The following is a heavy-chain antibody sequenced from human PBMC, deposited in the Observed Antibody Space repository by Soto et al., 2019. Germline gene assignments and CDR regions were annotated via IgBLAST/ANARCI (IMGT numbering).Heavy chain of an antibody. D-gene: IGHD6-19*01. CDR3: ARVQPGYSSGWPRALRY. V-gene: IGHV1-8*01. J-gene: IGHJ4*02. CDR1: GYTFTSYD. Sequence: ASVKVSCKASGYTFTSYDINWVRQATGQGLEWMGWMNPNSGNTGYAQKFQGRVTMTRNTSISTAYMELSSLRSEDTAVYYCARVQPGYSSGWPRALRYWGQGTLVTVSS. CDR2: MNPNSGNT.